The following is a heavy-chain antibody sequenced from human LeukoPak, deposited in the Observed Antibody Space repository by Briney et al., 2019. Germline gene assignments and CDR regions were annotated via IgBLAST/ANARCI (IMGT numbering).Heavy chain of an antibody. Sequence: ASVKVSCKASGGTFSSYAISWVRQAPGQGLEWMGGIIPIFGTANYAQKFQGRVTITADKSTSTAYMELSSLRSEDTAVYYCATPTRFWSGLLYYMDVWGKGTTVTVSS. CDR2: IIPIFGTA. J-gene: IGHJ6*03. CDR3: ATPTRFWSGLLYYMDV. V-gene: IGHV1-69*06. CDR1: GGTFSSYA. D-gene: IGHD3-3*01.